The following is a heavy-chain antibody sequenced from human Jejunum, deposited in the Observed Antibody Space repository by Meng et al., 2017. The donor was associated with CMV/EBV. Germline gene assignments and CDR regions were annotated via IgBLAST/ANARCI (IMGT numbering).Heavy chain of an antibody. Sequence: QVQLQESGPGLVKPSQTLSHTCTVSGGSISSGRYSWSWIRQPAGKGLEWIGHIYTSGSTNYNPSLKSRVTISLDTSKNQFSLKLNSVTAADTAVYYCARGEYTNRYDDWYFDLWGRGTLVTVSS. CDR3: ARGEYTNRYDDWYFDL. V-gene: IGHV4-61*02. J-gene: IGHJ2*01. CDR2: IYTSGST. D-gene: IGHD6-6*01. CDR1: GGSISSGRYS.